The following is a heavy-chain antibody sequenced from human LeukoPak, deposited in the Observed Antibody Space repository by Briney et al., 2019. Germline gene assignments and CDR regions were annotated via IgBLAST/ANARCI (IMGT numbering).Heavy chain of an antibody. Sequence: SETLSLTCTVSGGSISSYYWSWIRQPAGKGLEWIGRIYTSGSTNYNPSLKSRVTMSVDTSKNQFSLKLSPVTAADRAVYYCASSSGYGTFDYWGQGTLVTVSS. J-gene: IGHJ4*02. D-gene: IGHD3-22*01. CDR2: IYTSGST. V-gene: IGHV4-4*07. CDR3: ASSSGYGTFDY. CDR1: GGSISSYY.